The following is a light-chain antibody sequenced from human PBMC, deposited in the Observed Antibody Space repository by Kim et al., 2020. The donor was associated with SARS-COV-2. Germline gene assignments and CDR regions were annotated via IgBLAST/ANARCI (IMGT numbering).Light chain of an antibody. CDR2: AAS. J-gene: IGKJ1*01. CDR3: QQTYSSPWT. Sequence: ASVGDRVTLSCRASQSISSYLNWYQQKPGKAPKLLMYAASTLHSGVPSRFSGSGSGTDFTLSISSLQPEDFAIYYCQQTYSSPWTFGQGTKVDIK. V-gene: IGKV1-39*01. CDR1: QSISSY.